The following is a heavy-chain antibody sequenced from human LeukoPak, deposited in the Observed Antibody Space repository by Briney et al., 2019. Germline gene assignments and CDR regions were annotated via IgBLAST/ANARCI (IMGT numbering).Heavy chain of an antibody. CDR3: ARVGTIHLRLRPHLGYYGMDV. J-gene: IGHJ6*02. V-gene: IGHV3-21*01. CDR1: GFTFSTYS. Sequence: PGGSLRLSCAASGFTFSTYSMNWVRQAPGKGLEWVSSISSTSSYVYYADSVKGRFANTRDNAKNSLFLQMNSLRAEDTAVYYCARVGTIHLRLRPHLGYYGMDVWGQGTPVTVSS. CDR2: ISSTSSYV. D-gene: IGHD5-18*01.